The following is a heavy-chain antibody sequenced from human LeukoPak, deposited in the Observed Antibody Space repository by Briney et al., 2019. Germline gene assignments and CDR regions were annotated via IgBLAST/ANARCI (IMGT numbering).Heavy chain of an antibody. CDR2: ISYDGSNK. CDR1: GFTFSSYG. CDR3: GRASSSWSNYFDY. V-gene: IGHV3-30*03. D-gene: IGHD6-13*01. Sequence: GGSLRLSCAASGFTFSSYGMHWVRQAPGKGLEWVAVISYDGSNKYYADSVKGRFTISRDNSKNTLYLQMNSLRAKDTAVYYCGRASSSWSNYFDYWGQGTLVTVSS. J-gene: IGHJ4*02.